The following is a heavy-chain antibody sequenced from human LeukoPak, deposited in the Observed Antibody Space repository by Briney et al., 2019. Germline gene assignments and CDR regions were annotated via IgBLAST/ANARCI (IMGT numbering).Heavy chain of an antibody. J-gene: IGHJ4*02. Sequence: PSETLSLTCTVSGGSISSGSYYWSWIRQPAGKGLEWIGRIYTSGSTNYNPSLKSRVTISVDTSKNQFSLKLSSVTAADTAVYYCARDLGARAPYGGFDYWGQGTLVTVSS. V-gene: IGHV4-61*02. CDR3: ARDLGARAPYGGFDY. CDR1: GGSISSGSYY. D-gene: IGHD4-23*01. CDR2: IYTSGST.